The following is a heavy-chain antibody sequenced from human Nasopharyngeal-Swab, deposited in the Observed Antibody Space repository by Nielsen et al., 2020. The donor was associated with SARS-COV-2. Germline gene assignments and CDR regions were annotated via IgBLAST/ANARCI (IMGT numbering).Heavy chain of an antibody. D-gene: IGHD3-16*01. CDR3: ARVDVHDAFDI. CDR1: GFTFSSYW. CDR2: INSDRSST. V-gene: IGHV3-74*01. Sequence: GGSLRLSCAASGFTFSSYWMHWVRQAPGKGLVWVSRINSDRSSTSYADSVKGRFTISRDNAKNTLYLQMNSLRAEDTAVYYCARVDVHDAFDIWGQGTMVTVSS. J-gene: IGHJ3*02.